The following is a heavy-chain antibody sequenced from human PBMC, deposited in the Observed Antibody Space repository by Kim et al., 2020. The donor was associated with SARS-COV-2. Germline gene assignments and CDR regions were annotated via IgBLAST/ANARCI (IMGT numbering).Heavy chain of an antibody. J-gene: IGHJ3*02. CDR1: GFTFSSYA. Sequence: GGSLRLSCAASGFTFSSYAMNWVRQAPGKGLEWVSGTSGSGGTKYYADSVKGRFTISRDNSKNTLYLQMNSLRAEDTAVYYFAKSLSARGVVRDAFDIWGQGTMVTVSS. D-gene: IGHD3-10*01. CDR3: AKSLSARGVVRDAFDI. CDR2: TSGSGGTK. V-gene: IGHV3-23*01.